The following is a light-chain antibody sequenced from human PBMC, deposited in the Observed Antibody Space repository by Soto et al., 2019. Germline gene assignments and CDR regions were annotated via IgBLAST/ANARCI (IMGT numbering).Light chain of an antibody. J-gene: IGKJ4*01. Sequence: DIQMTQSPSSLSAAVGDRVTITCRASQSISSYLNWYQQKPGKAPKLLIYAASSSQSGVPSRFSGSGSGTDFTLTISSLQPEDFATYYCQQSYSTPPVTVGGGTKVDSK. CDR1: QSISSY. V-gene: IGKV1-39*01. CDR2: AAS. CDR3: QQSYSTPPVT.